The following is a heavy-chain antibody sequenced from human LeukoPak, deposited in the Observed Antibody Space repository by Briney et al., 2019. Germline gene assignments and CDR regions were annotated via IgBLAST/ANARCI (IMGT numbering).Heavy chain of an antibody. CDR1: GYTFTGYY. D-gene: IGHD6-13*01. J-gene: IGHJ5*02. V-gene: IGHV1-2*02. CDR3: ARVGKRIAAAGTRWFDP. CDR2: INPNSGGT. Sequence: ASVKVSCKASGYTFTGYYMHWVRQAPGQGLEWMGWINPNSGGTNYAQKFQGRVTMTRDTSISTAYMELSRLRPDDTAVYYCARVGKRIAAAGTRWFDPWGQGTLVTVSS.